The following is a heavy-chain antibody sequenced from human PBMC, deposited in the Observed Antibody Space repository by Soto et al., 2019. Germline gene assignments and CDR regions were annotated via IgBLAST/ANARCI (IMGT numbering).Heavy chain of an antibody. CDR1: GVTISSATNY. V-gene: IGHV4-31*03. Sequence: SETLSLTCTASGVTISSATNYWNWLRQQGRKCVGWIGYVSSSENSYYSPTLKSRVFISVDTSKNLFYLKMHSVTAADTAIYYCVGGLTSIYTSFDSWGQGTQVTVSS. CDR3: VGGLTSIYTSFDS. CDR2: VSSSENS. D-gene: IGHD3-16*01. J-gene: IGHJ4*02.